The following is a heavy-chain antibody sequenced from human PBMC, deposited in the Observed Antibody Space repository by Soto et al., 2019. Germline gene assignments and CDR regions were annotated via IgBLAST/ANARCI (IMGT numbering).Heavy chain of an antibody. D-gene: IGHD1-7*01. J-gene: IGHJ6*02. Sequence: VGSLRLSCAASGFTFSSYAMSWVRQAPGKGREWVSAITGSGGSTYYADSVKGWFTISRDNSKNTLYLQMNSLTAEDTAVYYCAKDSNWSYALWYYYGMDVWGQGTTVTVSS. CDR1: GFTFSSYA. CDR3: AKDSNWSYALWYYYGMDV. CDR2: ITGSGGST. V-gene: IGHV3-23*01.